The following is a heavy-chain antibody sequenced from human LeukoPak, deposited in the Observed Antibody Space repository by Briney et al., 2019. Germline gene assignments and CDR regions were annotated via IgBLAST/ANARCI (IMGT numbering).Heavy chain of an antibody. CDR1: GYTFTNYA. CDR3: ARAFSGYDFGY. Sequence: ASVKVSCKASGYTFTNYAISWVRHAPGQGLEWMGWISAYNGNTNYAQKLQGRVTMTTDTSTSTAYMELRSLRSDDTAMYYCARAFSGYDFGYWGQGTLVTVSS. D-gene: IGHD5-12*01. CDR2: ISAYNGNT. V-gene: IGHV1-18*01. J-gene: IGHJ4*02.